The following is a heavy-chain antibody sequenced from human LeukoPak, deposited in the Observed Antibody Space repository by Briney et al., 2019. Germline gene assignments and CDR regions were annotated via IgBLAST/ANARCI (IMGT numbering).Heavy chain of an antibody. Sequence: SETLSLTCTVSGGSISSSSYYWGWIRQPPGKGLEWIGSIYYSGSTNYNPSLKSRVTISVDTSKNQFSLQLNSVTPEDTAVYYCARGEKCSGGGCYSEIFDYWGQGTLVTVSS. D-gene: IGHD2-15*01. J-gene: IGHJ4*02. CDR3: ARGEKCSGGGCYSEIFDY. CDR2: IYYSGST. CDR1: GGSISSSSYY. V-gene: IGHV4-39*07.